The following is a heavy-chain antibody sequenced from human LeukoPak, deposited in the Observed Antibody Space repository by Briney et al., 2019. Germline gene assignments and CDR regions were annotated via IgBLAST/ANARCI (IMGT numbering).Heavy chain of an antibody. CDR2: IYYSGST. CDR1: GGSISSYY. Sequence: PSETLSLTCTVSGGSISSYYWSWIRQPPGKGLEWIGYIYYSGSTNYNPSLKSRVTISVDTSKNQFSLKLSSVTAADTAVYYCARTYSRGWYGLAFDIWGQGTMVAVSS. D-gene: IGHD6-19*01. CDR3: ARTYSRGWYGLAFDI. V-gene: IGHV4-59*08. J-gene: IGHJ3*02.